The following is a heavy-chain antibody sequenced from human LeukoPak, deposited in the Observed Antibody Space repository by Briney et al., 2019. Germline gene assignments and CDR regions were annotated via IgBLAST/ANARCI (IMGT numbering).Heavy chain of an antibody. V-gene: IGHV4-59*01. CDR3: AKRAGSYRGFDS. Sequence: PSETLSLTCTVSGASISTFYWTWIRQPPGKGLEWIGYIDYSGSTNYNTALQSRVTISAETSKNQVSLKLTSVTPADTAVYYCAKRAGSYRGFDSWGQGTLVTVSS. CDR1: GASISTFY. D-gene: IGHD3-16*02. J-gene: IGHJ4*02. CDR2: IDYSGST.